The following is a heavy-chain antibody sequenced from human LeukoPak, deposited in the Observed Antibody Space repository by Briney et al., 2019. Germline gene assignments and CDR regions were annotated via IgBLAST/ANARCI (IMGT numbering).Heavy chain of an antibody. D-gene: IGHD3-22*01. CDR1: GFTFDDYG. CDR3: ARDYYDSSGYRYYYYMDV. CDR2: INWNGGST. Sequence: PGGSLRLSCAASGFTFDDYGMSWVRQAPGKGLEWVSGINWNGGSTGYADSVKGRFTISRDNAKNSLHLQMSSLRAEDTAVYYCARDYYDSSGYRYYYYMDVWGKGTTVTVSS. J-gene: IGHJ6*03. V-gene: IGHV3-20*04.